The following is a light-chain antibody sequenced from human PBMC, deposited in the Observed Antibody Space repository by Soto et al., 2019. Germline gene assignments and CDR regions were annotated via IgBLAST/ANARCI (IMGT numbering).Light chain of an antibody. CDR3: SSYTSSSTHYV. V-gene: IGLV2-14*01. CDR2: EVS. Sequence: QSALTQPASVSGSPGQSITISCTGTSSDVGGSNYVSWYQQHPGKAPKLMIYEVSNRPSGVSNRFSGSKSGNTASLTISGLQAEDEADYYCSSYTSSSTHYVFGTGTKLTVL. CDR1: SSDVGGSNY. J-gene: IGLJ1*01.